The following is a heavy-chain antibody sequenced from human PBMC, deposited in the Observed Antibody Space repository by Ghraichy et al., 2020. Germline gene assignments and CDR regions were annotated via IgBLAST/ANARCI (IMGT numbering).Heavy chain of an antibody. Sequence: GGSLRLSCEASELRFSDYWMAWVRQAPGKGLEWVANIKEDGSQRYYKYSVKGRFTISKDDAKNLLFLQMNSLRVEDTAIYYCVRDSPLQGACFDYWGQGTLVTVS. CDR2: IKEDGSQR. CDR1: ELRFSDYW. J-gene: IGHJ4*02. CDR3: VRDSPLQGACFDY. V-gene: IGHV3-7*03. D-gene: IGHD3-16*01.